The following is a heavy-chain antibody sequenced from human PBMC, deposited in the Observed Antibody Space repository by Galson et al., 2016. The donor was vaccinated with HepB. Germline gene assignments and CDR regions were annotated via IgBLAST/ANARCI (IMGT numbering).Heavy chain of an antibody. CDR1: GFIFSNYA. V-gene: IGHV3-23*01. J-gene: IGHJ4*02. Sequence: SLRLSCAASGFIFSNYALAWVRQAPGKGLEWVSAINDGGDDTYYADSLKGRFTISRDNSKNTLFLQMNSLGAEDTAVYYCARSLSNFFDYWGQGTLVTVSS. CDR2: INDGGDDT. CDR3: ARSLSNFFDY.